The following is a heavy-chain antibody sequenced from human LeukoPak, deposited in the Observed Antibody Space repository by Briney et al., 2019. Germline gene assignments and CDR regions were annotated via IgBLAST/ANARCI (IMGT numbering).Heavy chain of an antibody. CDR1: GFTFERYV. D-gene: IGHD2-8*01. Sequence: GGSLRLSCVTSGFTFERYVMHWMRLAPGKGLECVSSIHPNDGGVGYAASVKGRFAISRDNARNSLYLEMTSLRPEDTAVYYCVKDAPNGSVDFWGRGTLVTVSS. CDR3: VKDAPNGSVDF. CDR2: IHPNDGGV. V-gene: IGHV3-9*01. J-gene: IGHJ4*02.